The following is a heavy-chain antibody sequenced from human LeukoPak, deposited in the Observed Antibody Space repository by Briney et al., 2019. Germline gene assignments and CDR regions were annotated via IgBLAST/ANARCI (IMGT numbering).Heavy chain of an antibody. CDR1: GDSISSSSFH. Sequence: PSETLSLTCTVSGDSISSSSFHWGWIRQPPGKGLEWIGSIYDSGNTNYNPSLKSRVTISVDTSKNQFSLKLSSVTAADTAVYYCAKLLWFGPNDAFDIWGQGTMVTVSS. V-gene: IGHV4-39*07. J-gene: IGHJ3*02. D-gene: IGHD3-10*01. CDR2: IYDSGNT. CDR3: AKLLWFGPNDAFDI.